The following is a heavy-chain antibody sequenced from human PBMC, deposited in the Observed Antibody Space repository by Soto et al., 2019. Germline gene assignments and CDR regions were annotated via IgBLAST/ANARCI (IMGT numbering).Heavy chain of an antibody. V-gene: IGHV3-48*01. CDR1: GFTFSSYS. J-gene: IGHJ6*03. CDR3: ARRTMTTVTTPGDVNYYYYYMDV. D-gene: IGHD4-17*01. Sequence: PGGSLRLSCAASGFTFSSYSMNWVRQAPGKGLEWVSYNSSSSSTIYYADSVKGRFTISRDNAKNSLYLQMNSLRAEDTAVYYCARRTMTTVTTPGDVNYYYYYMDVWGKGTTVTVSS. CDR2: NSSSSSTI.